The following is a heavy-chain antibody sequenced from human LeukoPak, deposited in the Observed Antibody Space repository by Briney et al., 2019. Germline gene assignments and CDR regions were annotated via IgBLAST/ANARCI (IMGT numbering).Heavy chain of an antibody. Sequence: WGSLRLSCAASGFTFSSYAMSWVRQGPGKGLEWVSAISGSGGSTYYADSVKGRFTISRDNSKNTLYLQMNSLRAEDTAVYYCAKVIRYSGYDLPGGDFDYWGQGTLVTVSS. CDR2: ISGSGGST. V-gene: IGHV3-23*01. J-gene: IGHJ4*02. CDR3: AKVIRYSGYDLPGGDFDY. D-gene: IGHD5-12*01. CDR1: GFTFSSYA.